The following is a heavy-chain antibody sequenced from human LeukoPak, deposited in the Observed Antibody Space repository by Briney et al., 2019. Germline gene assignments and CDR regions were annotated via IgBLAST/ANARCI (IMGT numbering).Heavy chain of an antibody. CDR3: ARASPGYSYDYFDY. CDR1: GYTFTSYG. D-gene: IGHD5-18*01. Sequence: ASVKVSCKASGYTFTSYGISWVRQAPGQGLEWMGWISAYNGNTNYAQKLQGRVTMTTDTFASTAYMEVSSLRSEDTSVYYCARASPGYSYDYFDYWGQGTLVTVSS. V-gene: IGHV1-18*01. CDR2: ISAYNGNT. J-gene: IGHJ4*02.